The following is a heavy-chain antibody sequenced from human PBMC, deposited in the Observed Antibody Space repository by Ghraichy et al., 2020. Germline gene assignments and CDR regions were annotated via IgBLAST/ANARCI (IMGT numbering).Heavy chain of an antibody. D-gene: IGHD3-10*01. V-gene: IGHV4-39*01. CDR2: IYYSGST. J-gene: IGHJ3*02. Sequence: SETLSLTCTVSGGSISSSSYYWGWIRQPPGKGLEWIGSIYYSGSTYYNPSLKSRVTISVDTSKNQFSLKLSSVTAADTAVYYCARRMSGSGSYYPDAFDIWGQGTMVTVSS. CDR1: GGSISSSSYY. CDR3: ARRMSGSGSYYPDAFDI.